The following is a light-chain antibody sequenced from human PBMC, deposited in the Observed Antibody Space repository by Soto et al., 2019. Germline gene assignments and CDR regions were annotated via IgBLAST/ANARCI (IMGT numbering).Light chain of an antibody. J-gene: IGKJ1*01. V-gene: IGKV1-5*03. CDR1: QSVGSS. CDR3: QQYSSYSTWT. CDR2: KAS. Sequence: DIQITQSPSTLSASVGDRVTITCRASQSVGSSLAWYQQKPGKAPKLLIYKASSLQSGVPSRFSGSASGTEFTLTISSLQPDDFAAYYCQQYSSYSTWTFGQGTKVDIK.